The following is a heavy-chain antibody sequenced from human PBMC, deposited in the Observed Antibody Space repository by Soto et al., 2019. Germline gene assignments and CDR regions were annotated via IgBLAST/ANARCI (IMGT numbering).Heavy chain of an antibody. CDR2: IYYGGST. CDR3: ARARAPLYSSSWYWFDP. V-gene: IGHV4-59*08. Sequence: PSETLSLTCTVSGGSISSYYWSWIRQPPGKGLEWIGYIYYGGSTNYNPSLKSRVTISVDTSKNQFSLKLSSVTAADTAVYYCARARAPLYSSSWYWFDPWGQGTLVTVSS. D-gene: IGHD6-13*01. CDR1: GGSISSYY. J-gene: IGHJ5*02.